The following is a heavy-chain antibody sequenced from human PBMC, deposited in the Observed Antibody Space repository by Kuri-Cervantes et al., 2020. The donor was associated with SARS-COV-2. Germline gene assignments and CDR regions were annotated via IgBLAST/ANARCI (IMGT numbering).Heavy chain of an antibody. V-gene: IGHV3-21*01. CDR2: IGSTGYYI. Sequence: GGSLRLSCAASGFTFSAYSMNWVRQAPGKGLEWVSSIGSTGYYIYYADSVKGRFTISRDNAKNSLYLHMSGLRAEDTAVYYCAKDIPGIAVAGIDYWGQGTLVTVSS. J-gene: IGHJ4*02. CDR3: AKDIPGIAVAGIDY. CDR1: GFTFSAYS. D-gene: IGHD6-19*01.